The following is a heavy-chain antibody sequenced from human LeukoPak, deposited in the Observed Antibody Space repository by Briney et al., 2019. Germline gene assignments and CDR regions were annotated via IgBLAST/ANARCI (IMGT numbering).Heavy chain of an antibody. CDR1: GFTFSSYA. J-gene: IGHJ6*03. V-gene: IGHV3-30-3*01. CDR3: ARKGVMGDYYFYMDV. Sequence: PGGSLRLSCAASGFTFSSYAMHWVRQAPGKGLEWVALISYDGNNKYYADSVKGRFTISRDNAKNSLYLQMNSLRAEDTAVYYCARKGVMGDYYFYMDVWGKGTTVTVSS. CDR2: ISYDGNNK. D-gene: IGHD1-26*01.